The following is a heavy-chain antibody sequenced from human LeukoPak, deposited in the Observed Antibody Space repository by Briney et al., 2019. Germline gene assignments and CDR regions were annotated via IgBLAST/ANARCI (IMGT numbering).Heavy chain of an antibody. CDR1: GGSISSSSYY. CDR3: ARESITMIVVVSAPHDAFDI. V-gene: IGHV4-39*07. Sequence: SETLSLTCTVSGGSISSSSYYWGWIRQPPGKGLEWIGTIYYSGSTYYNPSLKSRVTISVDTSKNQFSLKLSSVTAADTAVYYCARESITMIVVVSAPHDAFDIWGQGTMVTVSS. CDR2: IYYSGST. D-gene: IGHD3-22*01. J-gene: IGHJ3*02.